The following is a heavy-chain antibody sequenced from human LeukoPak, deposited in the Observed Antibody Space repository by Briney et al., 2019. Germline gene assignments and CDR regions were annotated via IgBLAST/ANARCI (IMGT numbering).Heavy chain of an antibody. J-gene: IGHJ4*02. Sequence: GGSLRLSCAASGFTFSSYGMHWARQAPGKGLEWVAFIRYDGSNKYYADSVKGRFTISRDNSKNTLYLQMNSLRAEDTAVYYCAKVGDDYGDYADYWGQGTLVTVSS. D-gene: IGHD4-17*01. CDR3: AKVGDDYGDYADY. CDR2: IRYDGSNK. V-gene: IGHV3-30*02. CDR1: GFTFSSYG.